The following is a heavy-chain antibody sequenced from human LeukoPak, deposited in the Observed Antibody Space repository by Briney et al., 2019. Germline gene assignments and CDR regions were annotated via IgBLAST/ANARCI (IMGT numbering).Heavy chain of an antibody. D-gene: IGHD4-17*01. CDR2: INHSGST. CDR1: GSSLSDYY. J-gene: IGHJ6*02. Sequence: TSETLSLTCGVYGSSLSDYYWSWIRQPPGKGLEWIGEINHSGSTNYNPSLKSRVTISVDTSKSQFSLKVNSVTAADTAVYYCARTRTVTTPYYYYTMDVWSQGTTVTVSS. CDR3: ARTRTVTTPYYYYTMDV. V-gene: IGHV4-34*01.